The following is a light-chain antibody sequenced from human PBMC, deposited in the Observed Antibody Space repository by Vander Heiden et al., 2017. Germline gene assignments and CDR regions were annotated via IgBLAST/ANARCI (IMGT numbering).Light chain of an antibody. CDR3: SSYTSSTTLSV. CDR2: EVT. CDR1: SSDVGGYDY. V-gene: IGLV2-14*01. J-gene: IGLJ1*01. Sequence: QSALTQPASAPGSPAQSITISSTGTSSDVGGYDYVWWYQQHPGKAPKLMIYEVTDRPSGVSTRFSGSKSGNTASLTISGLRAEDEADYYCSSYTSSTTLSVFGTGTKVTVL.